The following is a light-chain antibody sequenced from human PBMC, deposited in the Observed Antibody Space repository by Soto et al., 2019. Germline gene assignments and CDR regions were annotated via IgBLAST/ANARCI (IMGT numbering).Light chain of an antibody. CDR3: QRYDSSPWT. CDR1: QSVSSSF. V-gene: IGKV3-20*01. CDR2: GTS. J-gene: IGKJ1*01. Sequence: EIVLTQSPGTLSLSPGERATLSCRASQSVSSSFLAWYQQKPGQAPRLLIYGTSSRATGIPDRFSGSGYGRDFSLTISRLEPEDFAVYYCQRYDSSPWTFGQGTKVEIK.